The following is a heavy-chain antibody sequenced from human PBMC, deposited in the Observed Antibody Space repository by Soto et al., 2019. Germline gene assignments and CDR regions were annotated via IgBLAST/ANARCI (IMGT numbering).Heavy chain of an antibody. Sequence: TSETLSLTCAVYGGSFSGYYWSWIRQPPGKGLEWIGEINHSGSTNYNPSLKSRVTISVDTSKNQFSLKLSSVTAADTAVYYCARGRYCSGGSCPHYYYYYGMDVWGQGTTVTVSS. D-gene: IGHD2-15*01. V-gene: IGHV4-34*01. J-gene: IGHJ6*02. CDR3: ARGRYCSGGSCPHYYYYYGMDV. CDR2: INHSGST. CDR1: GGSFSGYY.